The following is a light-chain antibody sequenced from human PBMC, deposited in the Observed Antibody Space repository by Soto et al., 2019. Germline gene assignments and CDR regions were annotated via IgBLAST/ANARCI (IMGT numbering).Light chain of an antibody. V-gene: IGKV1-5*03. CDR2: KAS. CDR1: QSISSR. Sequence: DIQMIQSPSTLSASVGDRVTITCRASQSISSRLAWYQHKPGKAPKLLIYKASTLESGVPSRFSGSGSGTEFTLTISSLQPDDFATYYCQQYNTYSPAWTFGQGTKVDIK. CDR3: QQYNTYSPAWT. J-gene: IGKJ1*01.